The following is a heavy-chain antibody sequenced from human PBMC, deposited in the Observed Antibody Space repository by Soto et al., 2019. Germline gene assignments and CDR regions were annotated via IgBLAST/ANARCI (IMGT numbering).Heavy chain of an antibody. J-gene: IGHJ4*02. CDR1: GFTFSSYA. CDR2: ISGSGGST. V-gene: IGHV3-23*01. CDR3: AKTPLEYYYDSSGYFDY. Sequence: GGSLRLSCAASGFTFSSYAMSWVRQAPGKGLEWVSAISGSGGSTYYADSVKGRFTISRDNSKNTLYLQMNSLRAEDTAVYYCAKTPLEYYYDSSGYFDYWGQGTLVTVPS. D-gene: IGHD3-22*01.